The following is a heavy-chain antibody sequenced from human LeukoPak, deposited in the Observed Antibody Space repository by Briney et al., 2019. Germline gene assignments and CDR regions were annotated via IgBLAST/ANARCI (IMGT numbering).Heavy chain of an antibody. D-gene: IGHD3-10*01. CDR2: IYYRGSP. Sequence: SETLSLTCTVSGDSISSHNYYWAWIRQPPGKGLEWVATIYYRGSPYYNPSLKSRVTISKDTSKNQFSLNLSSVTAADTAVYYCARVLWFGEYIHRFGYWGQGTLVTVSS. CDR1: GDSISSHNYY. CDR3: ARVLWFGEYIHRFGY. J-gene: IGHJ4*02. V-gene: IGHV4-39*07.